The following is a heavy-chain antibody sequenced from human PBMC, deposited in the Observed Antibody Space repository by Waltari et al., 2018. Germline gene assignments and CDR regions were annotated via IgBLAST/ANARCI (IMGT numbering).Heavy chain of an antibody. CDR3: ARGPWYYDILTGYYRGHFDY. V-gene: IGHV4-34*01. J-gene: IGHJ4*02. D-gene: IGHD3-9*01. CDR1: GGSFSGYY. Sequence: QVQLQQWGAGLLKPSETLSLTCAVYGGSFSGYYWSWIRQPPGKGREWIGEINPSGSTNYNPSLKSRVTISVDTSKNQFSLKLSSVTAADTAVYYCARGPWYYDILTGYYRGHFDYWGQGTLVTVSS. CDR2: INPSGST.